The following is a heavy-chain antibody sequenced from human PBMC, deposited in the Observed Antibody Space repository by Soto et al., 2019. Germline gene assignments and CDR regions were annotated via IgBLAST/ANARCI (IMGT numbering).Heavy chain of an antibody. J-gene: IGHJ4*02. CDR2: ISAYNGNT. V-gene: IGHV1-18*01. CDR1: GYTFTSYG. CDR3: ERDLIVGATPPYYFDY. Sequence: QVQLVQSGAEVKKPGASVKVSCKASGYTFTSYGISWVRQAPGQGLEWMGWISAYNGNTNYAQKLQGRVTMTTDTSTRTAYMELRSLTSADTAVYYCERDLIVGATPPYYFDYWGQGTLVTVSS. D-gene: IGHD1-26*01.